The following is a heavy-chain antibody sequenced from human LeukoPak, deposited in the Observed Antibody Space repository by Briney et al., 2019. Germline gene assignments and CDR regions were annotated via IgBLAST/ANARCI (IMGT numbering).Heavy chain of an antibody. Sequence: PSETLSLTCTVSGGSISSSSYYWGWLRPPPGKGLVWIGSIYYRGSSYYNPSLKRRVTITVDVSKNLFFLKLSSVTAADTAVYYCATEASDTSLLDYWGQGTLVTVSS. V-gene: IGHV4-39*07. CDR2: IYYRGSS. J-gene: IGHJ4*02. D-gene: IGHD1-26*01. CDR1: GGSISSSSYY. CDR3: ATEASDTSLLDY.